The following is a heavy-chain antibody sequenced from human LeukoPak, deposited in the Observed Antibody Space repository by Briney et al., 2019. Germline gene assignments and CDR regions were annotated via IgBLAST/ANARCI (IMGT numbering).Heavy chain of an antibody. CDR2: IWYDGSNK. D-gene: IGHD3-22*01. Sequence: GGSLRLSCAASGFTFNRYAMHWVRQAPGKGLEWVAFIWYDGSNKYYADSVKGRFTVSRDNSKNTLYLQMNSLRAEDTAVYYCAKDERGCYDSSGFFGAIDYWGQGSLVSVSS. V-gene: IGHV3-30*02. CDR1: GFTFNRYA. J-gene: IGHJ4*02. CDR3: AKDERGCYDSSGFFGAIDY.